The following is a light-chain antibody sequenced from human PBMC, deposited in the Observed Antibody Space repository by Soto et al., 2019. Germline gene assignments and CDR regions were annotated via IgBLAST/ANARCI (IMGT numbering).Light chain of an antibody. Sequence: EIVVTQSPVTLSVSPGERVTLSCRASQSVSSSLAWYQQRPGQAPRLLIYDTSTRAAGIAARFSGSGSGTEFTLTISSLQSEDFAVYYCQQYVHWPPGTFGQGTTVDIK. V-gene: IGKV3-15*01. CDR1: QSVSSS. J-gene: IGKJ1*01. CDR2: DTS. CDR3: QQYVHWPPGT.